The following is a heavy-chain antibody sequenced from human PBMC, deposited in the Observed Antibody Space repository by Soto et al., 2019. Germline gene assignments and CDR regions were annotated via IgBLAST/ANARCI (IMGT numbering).Heavy chain of an antibody. CDR2: IWHDGRDK. J-gene: IGHJ5*02. CDR3: VRDRLA. CDR1: EFDFSSSG. V-gene: IGHV3-33*01. Sequence: QVHLLDPGGALSRPGGSLRPSWGSSEFDFSSSGMHWVRQAPGKGLEWVAVIWHDGRDKYYADSVKGRFTISRDNSKNTVYLQMNSLRAEDTAVYYCVRDRLAWGQGTLVTVSS. D-gene: IGHD2-21*01.